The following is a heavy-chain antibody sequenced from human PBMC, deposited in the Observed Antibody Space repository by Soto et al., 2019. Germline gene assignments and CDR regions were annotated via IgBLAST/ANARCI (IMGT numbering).Heavy chain of an antibody. CDR2: MSPDNGNT. D-gene: IGHD3-3*01. J-gene: IGHJ6*02. CDR1: GYIFTSYD. V-gene: IGHV1-8*01. Sequence: ASVKVSCKASGYIFTSYDINWVRQVAGQGLEWMAYMSPDNGNTGYAQKFQGRVTMTRDTSISTAYMELSGLRSDDTAVYYCARGERTIGGLYVWDQGTTVTVSS. CDR3: ARGERTIGGLYV.